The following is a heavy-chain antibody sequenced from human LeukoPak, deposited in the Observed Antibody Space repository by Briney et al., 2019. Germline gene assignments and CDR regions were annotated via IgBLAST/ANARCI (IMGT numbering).Heavy chain of an antibody. V-gene: IGHV1-8*03. J-gene: IGHJ6*03. D-gene: IGHD5-12*01. CDR1: GYTFTNYD. CDR3: ARDRGYDQYYYYMDV. CDR2: MNPNSGNT. Sequence: ASVKVSCKASGYTFTNYDINWVRQATGQGLEWMGWMNPNSGNTGYAQKFQGRVTITSNTSISTAYMELSSLISEDTAVYYCARDRGYDQYYYYMDVWGKGTTVTVSS.